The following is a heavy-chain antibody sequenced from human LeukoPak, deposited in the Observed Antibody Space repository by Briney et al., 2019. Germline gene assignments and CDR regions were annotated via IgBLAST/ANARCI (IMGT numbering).Heavy chain of an antibody. D-gene: IGHD6-19*01. CDR1: GYTFTSYY. J-gene: IGHJ3*02. CDR2: INPSGGTT. Sequence: ASVKVSCKASGYTFTSYYMNWVRQAPGQGLEWMGIINPSGGTTNYAQKFQGRVTMTRDTSTTTVYMELSSLRSEDTAVYYCARDLDTTGWAGAFDIWGQGTMVTVSS. V-gene: IGHV1-46*01. CDR3: ARDLDTTGWAGAFDI.